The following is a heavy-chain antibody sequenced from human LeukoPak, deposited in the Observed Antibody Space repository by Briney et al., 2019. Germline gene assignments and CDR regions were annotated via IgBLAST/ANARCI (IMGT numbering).Heavy chain of an antibody. CDR2: IIPILGIA. D-gene: IGHD6-19*01. J-gene: IGHJ4*02. V-gene: IGHV1-69*04. CDR3: ARMEDSSGWPDED. Sequence: SVKVSCKASGGTFSGYAISWVRQAPGQGLEWMGRIIPILGIANYAQKFQGRVTITADKSTSTAYMELSSLRSEDTAVYYCARMEDSSGWPDEDWGQGTLVTVSS. CDR1: GGTFSGYA.